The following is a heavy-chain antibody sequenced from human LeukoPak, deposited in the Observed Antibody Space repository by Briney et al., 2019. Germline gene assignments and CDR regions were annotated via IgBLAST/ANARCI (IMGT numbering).Heavy chain of an antibody. CDR2: ISYDGSNK. J-gene: IGHJ6*02. D-gene: IGHD3-3*01. CDR1: GFTFSSYA. CDR3: ARFPDRNYDFWSGSYYGMDV. Sequence: PGGSLRLSCAASGFTFSSYAMHWVRQAPGKGLEWVAVISYDGSNKYYADSVKGRFTISRDNSKNTLYLQMNSLRAEDTAVYYCARFPDRNYDFWSGSYYGMDVWGQGTTVTVSS. V-gene: IGHV3-30-3*01.